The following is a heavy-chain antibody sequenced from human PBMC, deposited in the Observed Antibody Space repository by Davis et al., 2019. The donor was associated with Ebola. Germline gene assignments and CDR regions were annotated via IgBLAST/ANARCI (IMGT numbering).Heavy chain of an antibody. CDR2: ISSTSNTI. V-gene: IGHV3-48*02. Sequence: GESLKISCAASGFTFSSYSMNWVRQAPGKGLEWASYISSTSNTIYYADSVKGRFTISRDNAKNSLFLQMNSLRDEDTAVYYCARADYGSGSSYGMDVWGKGTTVTVSS. J-gene: IGHJ6*04. CDR1: GFTFSSYS. D-gene: IGHD3-10*01. CDR3: ARADYGSGSSYGMDV.